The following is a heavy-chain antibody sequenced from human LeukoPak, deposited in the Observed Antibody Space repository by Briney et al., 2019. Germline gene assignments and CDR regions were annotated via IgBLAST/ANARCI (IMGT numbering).Heavy chain of an antibody. Sequence: GGSLRLSCAASGFTFSSYAMSWVRQAPGKGLERVSAISGSGGSTYYADSVKGRFTISRDNSKNTLYLQMNSLRAEDTAVYYCASQYCSSTSCYFIWVISYWGQGTLVTVSS. CDR3: ASQYCSSTSCYFIWVISY. D-gene: IGHD2-2*01. J-gene: IGHJ4*02. CDR1: GFTFSSYA. CDR2: ISGSGGST. V-gene: IGHV3-23*01.